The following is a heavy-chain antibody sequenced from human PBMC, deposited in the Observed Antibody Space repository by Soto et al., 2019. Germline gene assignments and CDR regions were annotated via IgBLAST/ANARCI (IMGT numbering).Heavy chain of an antibody. CDR3: ARDLLHYDFWSGYSAYLYYGMDV. CDR2: ISDSGGTV. J-gene: IGHJ6*02. D-gene: IGHD3-3*01. V-gene: IGHV3-48*03. Sequence: WGSLRLSCAASVFTFSSYEMNWVRQAPGRGLDWVSYISDSGGTVYYADSVKGRFTVSRDNAQNSVYLQMNSLRTEDTAVYYCARDLLHYDFWSGYSAYLYYGMDVWGQGTTVTVSS. CDR1: VFTFSSYE.